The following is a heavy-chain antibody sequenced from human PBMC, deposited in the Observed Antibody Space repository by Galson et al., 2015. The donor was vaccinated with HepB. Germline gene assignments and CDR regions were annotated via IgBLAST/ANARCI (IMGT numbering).Heavy chain of an antibody. J-gene: IGHJ6*02. V-gene: IGHV3-9*01. CDR2: INWNSDSM. CDR1: GFTFDDYA. Sequence: SLRLSCAGSGFTFDDYAMHWVRQAPGKGLEWVSGINWNSDSMRYADSVKGRFTISRDNAKNSLYLQMNSLRAEDTAVYYCGRDEVATRWKSYGTYDYYYNLDVWGQGTTVTVSS. D-gene: IGHD3-16*01. CDR3: GRDEVATRWKSYGTYDYYYNLDV.